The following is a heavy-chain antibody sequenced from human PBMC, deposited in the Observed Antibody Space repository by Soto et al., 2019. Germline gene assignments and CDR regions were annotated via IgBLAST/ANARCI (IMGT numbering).Heavy chain of an antibody. CDR1: GFIFSAYS. CDR3: ARGGMYYDFWG. J-gene: IGHJ4*02. Sequence: EVQLVESGGGLVQPGGSLRVSCAASGFIFSAYSMTWVRQAPGKGLECVSYISSGGSPIYYADSVKGRFTISRDNAKNSLYLQMNSLREEDTAVYYCARGGMYYDFWGGGQGTLVTVSS. CDR2: ISSGGSPI. D-gene: IGHD3-3*01. V-gene: IGHV3-48*02.